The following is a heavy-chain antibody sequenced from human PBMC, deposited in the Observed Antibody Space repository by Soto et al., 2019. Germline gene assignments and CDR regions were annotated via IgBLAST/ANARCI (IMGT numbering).Heavy chain of an antibody. CDR1: GGSISSSNW. V-gene: IGHV4-4*02. Sequence: SETLSLTCAVSGGSISSSNWWSWVRQPPGKGLEWIGEIYHSGSTNYNPSLKSRVTISVDKSKNQFSLKLSSVTAADTAVYYCARRGTTVTTPDAFDIWGQGTMVTVSS. D-gene: IGHD4-17*01. J-gene: IGHJ3*02. CDR3: ARRGTTVTTPDAFDI. CDR2: IYHSGST.